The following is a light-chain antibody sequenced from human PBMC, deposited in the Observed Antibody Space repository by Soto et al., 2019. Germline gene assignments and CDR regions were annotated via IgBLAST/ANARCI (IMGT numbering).Light chain of an antibody. CDR1: QSISSY. Sequence: DIQMTQSPSSLSSSLGDRVTITCRASQSISSYLDWYQQKPGKAPKLLSYAASSLQSGVPSRFSGSGSGTDFTLTISSLKTEDFATYYCQQSYSTPRTFGQGTKVDIK. CDR3: QQSYSTPRT. J-gene: IGKJ1*01. V-gene: IGKV1-39*01. CDR2: AAS.